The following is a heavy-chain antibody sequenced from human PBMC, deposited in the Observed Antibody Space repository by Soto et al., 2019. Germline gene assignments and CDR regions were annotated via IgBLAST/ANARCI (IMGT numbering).Heavy chain of an antibody. Sequence: SETLSLTCTVSGGSISSGGYYWSWIRQHPGKGLEWIGYIYYSGSTYYNPSLKSRVTISVDTSKNQFSLKLSSVTAADTAVYYCARARFGGVIGRMPTYYFDYWGQGTLVTVSS. D-gene: IGHD3-16*02. V-gene: IGHV4-31*03. CDR1: GGSISSGGYY. J-gene: IGHJ4*02. CDR3: ARARFGGVIGRMPTYYFDY. CDR2: IYYSGST.